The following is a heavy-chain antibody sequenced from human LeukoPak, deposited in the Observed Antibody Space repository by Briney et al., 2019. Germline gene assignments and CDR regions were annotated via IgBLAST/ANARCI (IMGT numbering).Heavy chain of an antibody. V-gene: IGHV4-59*01. CDR2: IYYSGST. D-gene: IGHD3-22*01. J-gene: IGHJ4*02. CDR3: ARSIEAYFDY. Sequence: TSETLSLTCTVSGGSISSYYWSWIRQPPGKGLEWIGYIYYSGSTNYNPSLKSRVTISVDTSKNPFSLKLSSVTAADTAVYYCARSIEAYFDYWGQGTLVTVSS. CDR1: GGSISSYY.